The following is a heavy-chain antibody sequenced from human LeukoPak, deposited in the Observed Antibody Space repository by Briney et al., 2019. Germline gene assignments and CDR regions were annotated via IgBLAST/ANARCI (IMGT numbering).Heavy chain of an antibody. CDR2: ISPGGDTI. D-gene: IGHD4-23*01. CDR1: GFSFSIYA. J-gene: IGHJ4*02. V-gene: IGHV3-23*01. Sequence: GGSLRLSCAASGFSFSIYAMSWVRQAPGKGLEWVSAISPGGDTIYYLDSVKGRFTISRDNSKNTLYLQMKSLRAEDTAVYYCARRTTVVGPAPFDHWGQGTLVTVSS. CDR3: ARRTTVVGPAPFDH.